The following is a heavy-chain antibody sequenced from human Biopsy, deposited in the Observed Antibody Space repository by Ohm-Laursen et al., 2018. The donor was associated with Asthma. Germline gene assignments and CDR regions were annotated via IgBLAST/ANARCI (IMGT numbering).Heavy chain of an antibody. Sequence: SLRLFCTASRFTYEMHWVRQAPGKGLEWVAVISYDGSSIYHADSVKGRFTISRDNSKNTLSLQMNSLTAEDTAVYYCAREGVAGTHIEDWGQGTLVTVSS. D-gene: IGHD6-19*01. CDR2: ISYDGSSI. CDR3: AREGVAGTHIED. J-gene: IGHJ4*02. V-gene: IGHV3-30-3*01. CDR1: RFTYE.